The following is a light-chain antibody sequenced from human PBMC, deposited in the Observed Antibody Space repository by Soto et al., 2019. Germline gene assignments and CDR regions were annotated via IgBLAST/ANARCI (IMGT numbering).Light chain of an antibody. CDR1: QGISSA. CDR3: QQFNSCPLS. CDR2: DAS. Sequence: AIQLTQSPSSLSASVGDRVTITCRASQGISSALAWYQQKPGQAPKLLIYDASSLESGVPARFSGSGSGTDFTLTISSLQPEDFATYYCQQFNSCPLSFGRGTKVDIK. J-gene: IGKJ3*01. V-gene: IGKV1-13*02.